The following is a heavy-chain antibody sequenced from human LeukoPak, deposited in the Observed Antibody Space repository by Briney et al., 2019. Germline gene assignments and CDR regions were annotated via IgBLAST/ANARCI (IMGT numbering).Heavy chain of an antibody. J-gene: IGHJ5*02. CDR2: IYYSGST. V-gene: IGHV4-39*07. D-gene: IGHD5-12*01. Sequence: PSETLSLTCTVSGGSISSSSYYWGWIRQPPGKGLEWIGSIYYSGSTYYNPSLKSRVTISVDTSKNQFSLKLSSVTAADTAVYYCARDRSVRYSGYGYFDPWGQGTLVTVSS. CDR3: ARDRSVRYSGYGYFDP. CDR1: GGSISSSSYY.